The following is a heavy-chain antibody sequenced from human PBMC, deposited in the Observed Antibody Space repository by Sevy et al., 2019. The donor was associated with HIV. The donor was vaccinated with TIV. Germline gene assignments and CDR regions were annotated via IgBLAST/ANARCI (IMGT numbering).Heavy chain of an antibody. CDR2: ISSSSSYI. J-gene: IGHJ4*02. V-gene: IGHV3-21*01. D-gene: IGHD5-18*01. CDR3: ARAVTVPSKYYFDY. CDR1: RFTFSSYS. Sequence: GGSLRLSCAASRFTFSSYSMNWVRQAPGKGLEWVSSISSSSSYIYYADSVKGRFTISRDNAKNSLYLQMNSLRAEDTAVYYCARAVTVPSKYYFDYWGQGTLVTVSS.